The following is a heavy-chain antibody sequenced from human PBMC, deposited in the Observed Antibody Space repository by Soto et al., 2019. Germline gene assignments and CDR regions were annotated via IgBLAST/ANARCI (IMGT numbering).Heavy chain of an antibody. J-gene: IGHJ4*02. CDR3: AKEPSELDVRFFEWLLPSPVDY. D-gene: IGHD3-3*01. CDR2: ISYDGSNK. Sequence: QVQLVESGGGVVQPGRSLRLSCAASGFTFSSYGMHWVRQAPGKGLEWVAVISYDGSNKYYADSVKGRFTISRDNSKNTPYLQMNSLRAEDKAVYYCAKEPSELDVRFFEWLLPSPVDYWGQGTLVTVSS. V-gene: IGHV3-30*18. CDR1: GFTFSSYG.